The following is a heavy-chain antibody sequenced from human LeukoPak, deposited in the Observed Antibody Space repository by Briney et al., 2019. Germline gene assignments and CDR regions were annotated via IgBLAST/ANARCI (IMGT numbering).Heavy chain of an antibody. D-gene: IGHD6-19*01. J-gene: IGHJ6*02. Sequence: SSETLSLTCAVYGGSFSGYYWSWIRQPPGKGLEWIGEINHSGSTNYNPSLKSRVTISVDTSKNQFSLKLSSVTAADTAVYYCARLKGIAVAGTVGRPYYYGMDVWGQGTTVTVSS. CDR1: GGSFSGYY. CDR2: INHSGST. CDR3: ARLKGIAVAGTVGRPYYYGMDV. V-gene: IGHV4-34*01.